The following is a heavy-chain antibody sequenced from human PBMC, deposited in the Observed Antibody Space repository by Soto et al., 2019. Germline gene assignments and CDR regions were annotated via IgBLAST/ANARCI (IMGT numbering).Heavy chain of an antibody. CDR1: GFSLSTSGVG. V-gene: IGHV2-5*01. CDR3: AHRRSGVKLCLGYNCFDP. Sequence: SGPTLVNPTQTLTLTCTFSGFSLSTSGVGVGWIRQPPGKALEWLALIYWNDDKRYSPSLKSRLTITKDTSKNQVVLTMTNMDPVDTATFYCAHRRSGVKLCLGYNCFDPGGEGTLVTVSS. J-gene: IGHJ5*02. D-gene: IGHD5-18*01. CDR2: IYWNDDK.